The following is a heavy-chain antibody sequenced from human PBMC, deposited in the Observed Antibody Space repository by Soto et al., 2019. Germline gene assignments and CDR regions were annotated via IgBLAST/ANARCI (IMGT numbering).Heavy chain of an antibody. Sequence: GVSLRLSCAASGFTFSSYAMSWVRQAPGKGLEWVSAISGSGGSTYYADSVKGRFTISRDNSKNTLYLQMNSLRAEDTAVYYCAKRSRSGISYYYYYMDVWGKGTTVTVSS. CDR2: ISGSGGST. J-gene: IGHJ6*03. D-gene: IGHD3-10*01. CDR3: AKRSRSGISYYYYYMDV. CDR1: GFTFSSYA. V-gene: IGHV3-23*01.